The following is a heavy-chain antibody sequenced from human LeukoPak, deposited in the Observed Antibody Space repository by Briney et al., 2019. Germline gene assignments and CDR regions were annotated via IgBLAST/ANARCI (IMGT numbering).Heavy chain of an antibody. J-gene: IGHJ6*02. CDR1: GYTFTGYY. Sequence: ASVKVSCKASGYTFTGYYIHWVRQAPGQGLEWMGWINPNSGGTNYAQKFQGRVTMTRDTSISTAYMELSRLRSDDTAVYYCARDGPRDYDFWSGHYYYYYGMDVWGQGTTVTVSS. CDR2: INPNSGGT. CDR3: ARDGPRDYDFWSGHYYYYYGMDV. V-gene: IGHV1-2*02. D-gene: IGHD3-3*01.